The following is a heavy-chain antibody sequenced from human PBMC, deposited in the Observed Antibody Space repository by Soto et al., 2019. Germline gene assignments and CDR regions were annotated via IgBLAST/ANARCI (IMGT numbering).Heavy chain of an antibody. CDR2: IYYSGST. V-gene: IGHV4-59*08. D-gene: IGHD1-7*01. CDR1: GGSINSYY. Sequence: QVQLQESGPGLVKPSETLSLTCTVSGGSINSYYWSWIRQPPGKGLEWIGYIYYSGSTNYNPSLKSRITISADTFKNQFSLKLSSVTAADTAVYYCARHISSGTNIAAIRSFDPWGQGTLVTVSS. CDR3: ARHISSGTNIAAIRSFDP. J-gene: IGHJ5*02.